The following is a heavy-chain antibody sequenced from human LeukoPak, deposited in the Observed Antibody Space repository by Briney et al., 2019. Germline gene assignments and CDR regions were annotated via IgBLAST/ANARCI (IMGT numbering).Heavy chain of an antibody. CDR2: IYYSGST. D-gene: IGHD6-6*01. Sequence: SETLSLTCTVSGGSISSSSYYWGWIRQPPGKGLEWIGSIYYSGSTYYNPSLKSRVTISVDTSKNQFSLKLNSVTPEDTAVYYCARDRKNPFTFEYSTLPRAFDIWGQGTMVTVSS. CDR1: GGSISSSSYY. J-gene: IGHJ3*02. CDR3: ARDRKNPFTFEYSTLPRAFDI. V-gene: IGHV4-39*07.